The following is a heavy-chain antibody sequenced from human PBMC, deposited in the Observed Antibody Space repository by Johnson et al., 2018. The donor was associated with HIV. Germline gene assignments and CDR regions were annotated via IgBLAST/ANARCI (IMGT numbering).Heavy chain of an antibody. CDR1: GFTFSSYA. J-gene: IGHJ3*02. Sequence: VQLVESGGGVVQPGRSLRLSCAASGFTFSSYAMHWVRQAPGKGLEWVAVISYDGSNKYYADSVKGRFNISRDNSKNTLYLQMNSLRAEDTAVYYCASDSLVDCGGDCYPLYDAFDIWGQGTMVTVSS. CDR3: ASDSLVDCGGDCYPLYDAFDI. V-gene: IGHV3-30-3*01. CDR2: ISYDGSNK. D-gene: IGHD2-21*02.